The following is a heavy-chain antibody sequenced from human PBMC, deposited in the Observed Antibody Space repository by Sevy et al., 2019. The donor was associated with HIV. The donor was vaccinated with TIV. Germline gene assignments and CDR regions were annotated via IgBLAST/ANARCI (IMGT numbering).Heavy chain of an antibody. Sequence: GGSLRLSCAASGFTFRSNGMHWVRQAPGKGLEWVAFIRYDGTTKYYADSVKGRFTISRDNSKNTLYLQMNSLRPEDTSVYYCAKGLGMVQGALLSEDLWGQGTMVTVSS. J-gene: IGHJ3*01. CDR2: IRYDGTTK. D-gene: IGHD3-10*01. V-gene: IGHV3-30*02. CDR1: GFTFRSNG. CDR3: AKGLGMVQGALLSEDL.